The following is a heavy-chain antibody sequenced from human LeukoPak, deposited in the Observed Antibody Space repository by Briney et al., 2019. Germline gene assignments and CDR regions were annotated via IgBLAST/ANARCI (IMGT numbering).Heavy chain of an antibody. CDR1: GGSFSGYY. CDR2: INHSGST. D-gene: IGHD6-19*01. CDR3: ARNRWLELKLHDAFDI. J-gene: IGHJ3*02. Sequence: SETLSLTCAVYGGSFSGYYWSWIRQPPGKGLEWIGEINHSGSTNYNPSLKSRVTISVDTSKNQFSLKLSSVTAADTAVYYCARNRWLELKLHDAFDIWGQGTMVTVSS. V-gene: IGHV4-34*01.